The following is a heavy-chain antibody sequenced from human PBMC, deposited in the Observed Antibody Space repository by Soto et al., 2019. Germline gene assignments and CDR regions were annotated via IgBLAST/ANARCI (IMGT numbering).Heavy chain of an antibody. V-gene: IGHV4-30-4*01. J-gene: IGHJ6*02. D-gene: IGHD2-15*01. CDR3: ARDRFQAATRNYYYYGMDV. CDR1: GGSISSGDYY. Sequence: PSETLSLTCTVSGGSISSGDYYWSWIRQPPGKGLEWIGYIYYSGSTYYNPSLKSRVTISVDTSKNQFSLKLSSVTAADTAVYYCARDRFQAATRNYYYYGMDVWGQGTTVTVSS. CDR2: IYYSGST.